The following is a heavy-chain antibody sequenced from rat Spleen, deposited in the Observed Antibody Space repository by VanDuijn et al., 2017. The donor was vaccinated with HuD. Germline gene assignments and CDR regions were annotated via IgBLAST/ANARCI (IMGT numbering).Heavy chain of an antibody. CDR1: GFTFSDYG. CDR3: AKANTYYGYNGYYFDY. J-gene: IGHJ2*01. V-gene: IGHV5-20*01. Sequence: EMQLVESGGGLVQPGRSLKLSCAASGFTFSDYGMAWVLQAPTKGLEWVASISYDGDNAYYRDSVKGRFTISRDNAESTLYLQMESLRSEDTATYYCAKANTYYGYNGYYFDYWGQGVMVTVSS. D-gene: IGHD1-9*01. CDR2: ISYDGDNA.